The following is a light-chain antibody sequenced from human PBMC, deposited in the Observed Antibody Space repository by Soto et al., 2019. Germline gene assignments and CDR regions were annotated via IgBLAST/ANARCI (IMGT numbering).Light chain of an antibody. J-gene: IGKJ3*01. Sequence: EIVLTQSPATLSLSPGERATLSCRASQSVSSYLTWYQQKPGQAPRLLIYDASNRATGIPARFSGGGSGTDFTLTISSLEPEDFAVYYCQHRSNWPPDFGPGTKVDIK. CDR2: DAS. CDR1: QSVSSY. CDR3: QHRSNWPPD. V-gene: IGKV3-11*01.